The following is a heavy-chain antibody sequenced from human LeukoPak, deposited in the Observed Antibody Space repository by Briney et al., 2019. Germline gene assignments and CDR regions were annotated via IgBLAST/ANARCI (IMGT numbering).Heavy chain of an antibody. J-gene: IGHJ4*02. D-gene: IGHD5/OR15-5a*01. CDR2: ISWNSGSI. CDR3: AKDIKVSPKGPIDY. Sequence: GRSLRLSCAASGFTFDDYAMHWVRQAPGKGLEWVSGISWNSGSIGYADSVKGRFTISRDNAKNSLYLQMNSLRAEDTALYYCAKDIKVSPKGPIDYWGQGTLVTVSS. V-gene: IGHV3-9*01. CDR1: GFTFDDYA.